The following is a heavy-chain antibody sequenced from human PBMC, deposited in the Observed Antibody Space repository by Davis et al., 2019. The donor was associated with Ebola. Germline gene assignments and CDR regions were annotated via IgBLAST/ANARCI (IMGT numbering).Heavy chain of an antibody. V-gene: IGHV3-33*08. J-gene: IGHJ4*02. D-gene: IGHD6-13*01. CDR2: IWYDGSNK. CDR1: GVTFRNYV. Sequence: PGGSLRLSCAVSGVTFRNYVMSWVRQAPGKGLEWVAVIWYDGSNKNYADSVKGRFTISRDNSKNTLYLQMNSLRAEDTAVYYCARVYSSSFDYWGQGTLVTVSS. CDR3: ARVYSSSFDY.